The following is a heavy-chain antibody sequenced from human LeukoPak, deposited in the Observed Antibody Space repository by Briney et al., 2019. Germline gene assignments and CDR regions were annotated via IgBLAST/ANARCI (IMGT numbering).Heavy chain of an antibody. CDR1: GGSISSYY. J-gene: IGHJ4*02. V-gene: IGHV4-59*08. CDR3: ARYYGSGSYYKYFYYFDY. CDR2: IYYSGST. D-gene: IGHD3-10*01. Sequence: SETLSLTCTVSGGSISSYYWSWIRQPPGKGLEWIGYIYYSGSTNYNPSLKSRVTISVDTSKNQFSLKLSSVTAADTAVYYCARYYGSGSYYKYFYYFDYWGQGTLVTVSS.